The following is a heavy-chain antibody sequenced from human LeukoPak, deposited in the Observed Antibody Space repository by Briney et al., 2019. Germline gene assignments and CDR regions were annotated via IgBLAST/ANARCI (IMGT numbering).Heavy chain of an antibody. CDR1: GFTFSNYN. V-gene: IGHV3-21*01. D-gene: IGHD5-12*01. Sequence: GGSLRLSCAASGFTFSNYNMNWVRQAPGKGLEWVSSISSSSSYIYYADSVKGRFTISRDNSKNTLYLQMNSLRAEDTAVYYCAKQGIELTFDYWGQGTLVTVSS. CDR2: ISSSSSYI. CDR3: AKQGIELTFDY. J-gene: IGHJ4*02.